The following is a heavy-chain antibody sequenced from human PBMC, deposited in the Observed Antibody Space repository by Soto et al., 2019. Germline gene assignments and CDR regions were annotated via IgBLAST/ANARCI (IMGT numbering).Heavy chain of an antibody. CDR2: INHSGST. V-gene: IGHV4-34*01. CDR3: ARGAAAGNNRYYGMDV. Sequence: SETLSLTCACYGMSFSCYYWSWIRQPPGKGLEWIGEINHSGSTNYNPSLKSRVTISVDTSKNQFSLKLSSVTAADTAVYYCARGAAAGNNRYYGMDVWGQGTTVTVSS. CDR1: GMSFSCYY. D-gene: IGHD6-13*01. J-gene: IGHJ6*02.